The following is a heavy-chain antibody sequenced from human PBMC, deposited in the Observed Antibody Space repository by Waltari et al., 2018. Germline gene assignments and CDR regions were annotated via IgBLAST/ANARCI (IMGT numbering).Heavy chain of an antibody. CDR2: LYSAGHT. Sequence: EVQLVESGGGLIQPGGSLRLSCSAPGPTISDNYMSWVRQAPGKGLEWVSVLYSAGHTYYADSVKGRFTISRDSSKNTLYLQMNSLRTEDTAVYYCARDLVHYFDYWGQGTLVTVSS. CDR3: ARDLVHYFDY. V-gene: IGHV3-53*01. D-gene: IGHD3-16*01. J-gene: IGHJ4*02. CDR1: GPTISDNY.